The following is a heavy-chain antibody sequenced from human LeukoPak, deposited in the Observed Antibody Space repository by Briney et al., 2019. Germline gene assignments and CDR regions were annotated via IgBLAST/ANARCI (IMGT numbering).Heavy chain of an antibody. V-gene: IGHV3-13*01. CDR3: VRGAGGFDP. CDR1: GFTFSSYD. CDR2: IGTGGDS. Sequence: GGSLRLSCAASGFTFSSYDMHWLRQGPGKGLEWVSGIGTGGDSYYAGSVKGRFTISGENAKNTLYLQMNGLKVEDTAVYHCVRGAGGFDPWGQGILVTVSS. J-gene: IGHJ5*02.